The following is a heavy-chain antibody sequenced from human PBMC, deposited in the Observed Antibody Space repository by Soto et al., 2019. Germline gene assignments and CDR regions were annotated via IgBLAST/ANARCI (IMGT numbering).Heavy chain of an antibody. CDR3: AREGGVWGSFRYFDY. D-gene: IGHD3-16*02. CDR1: GYTFSSYV. CDR2: ISPYNGNT. Sequence: QVQLVQSGGEGQKPGASVKVACKASGYTFSSYVINWLRQAPGQGLEWMGWISPYNGNTNYGQNLQGRVTMTTDTSTSIVDMELRSLRSDDTAVYYCAREGGVWGSFRYFDYWGQGTLFTV. J-gene: IGHJ4*02. V-gene: IGHV1-18*04.